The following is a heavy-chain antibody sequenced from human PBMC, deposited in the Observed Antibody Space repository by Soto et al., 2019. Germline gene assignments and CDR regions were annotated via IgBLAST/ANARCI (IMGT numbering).Heavy chain of an antibody. V-gene: IGHV3-33*01. Sequence: QVQLVESGGGVVQPGRSLRLSCAASGFTFSSYGMQWVRQAPGKGLEWVAVIWYDGSNKYYADSVKGRFTISRDNSKNTLYLQINSLRAEETAVYYCARGGLDYWGQGTLVNVSS. CDR3: ARGGLDY. CDR1: GFTFSSYG. J-gene: IGHJ4*02. CDR2: IWYDGSNK. D-gene: IGHD2-21*01.